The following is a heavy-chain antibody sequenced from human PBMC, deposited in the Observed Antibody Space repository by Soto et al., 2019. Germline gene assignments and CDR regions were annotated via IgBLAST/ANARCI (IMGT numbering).Heavy chain of an antibody. CDR2: ISSNGGST. CDR3: ARDLGPGIAVAGTPHWYFDL. J-gene: IGHJ2*01. V-gene: IGHV3-64*01. D-gene: IGHD6-19*01. CDR1: GFTFSSYA. Sequence: EVQLVESGGGLVQPGGSLRLSCAASGFTFSSYAMHWVRQAPGKGLEYVSAISSNGGSTYYANSVKGRFTISRDNSKNTLYLQMGSLRAEDMAVYYCARDLGPGIAVAGTPHWYFDLWGRGTLVTVSS.